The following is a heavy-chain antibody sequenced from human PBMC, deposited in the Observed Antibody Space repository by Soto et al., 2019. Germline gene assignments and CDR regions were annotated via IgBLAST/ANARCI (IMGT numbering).Heavy chain of an antibody. Sequence: GGSLRLSCAASGFTFSSYGMYWVRQAPGKGLEWVANIWHDGSNKYYADSVKGRFTISRDNSKNTLYLQMNTLRAEDTFIYYCAKVSSSWYAGFFDLWGQGTLVTVSS. CDR2: IWHDGSNK. J-gene: IGHJ4*02. CDR1: GFTFSSYG. V-gene: IGHV3-33*06. CDR3: AKVSSSWYAGFFDL. D-gene: IGHD6-13*01.